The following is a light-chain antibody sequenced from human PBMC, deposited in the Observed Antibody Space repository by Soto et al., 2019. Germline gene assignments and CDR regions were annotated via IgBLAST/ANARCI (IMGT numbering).Light chain of an antibody. CDR3: MQGTHWPLT. V-gene: IGKV2-30*01. CDR2: KVS. Sequence: DVLMTQSPLSLPVTLGQPASISCRSSQSLLYSDGNTYLNWFQQRPGQSPRRLIYKVSNRDSGVPDRFSGSGSGTDFTLKISRVEAEDVGVYYCMQGTHWPLTFGQGTKLEIK. J-gene: IGKJ2*01. CDR1: QSLLYSDGNTY.